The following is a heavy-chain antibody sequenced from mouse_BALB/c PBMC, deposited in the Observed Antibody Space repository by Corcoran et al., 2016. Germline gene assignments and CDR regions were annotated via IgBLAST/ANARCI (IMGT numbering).Heavy chain of an antibody. D-gene: IGHD2-14*01. V-gene: IGHV1-18*01. CDR2: INPYNGGT. CDR1: SDSFTGYT. Sequence: EVQQHQSGPELVKPGGSMKIACRGSSDSFTGYTMNWVQQSHGKNLEWIGFINPYNGGTSYNQKFKGKDTLTVDKSTSASFREFLRRTSDDSGGYCCASGYRYPSYRYVDVWGGGTTVTAS. CDR3: ASGYRYPSYRYVDV. J-gene: IGHJ1*01.